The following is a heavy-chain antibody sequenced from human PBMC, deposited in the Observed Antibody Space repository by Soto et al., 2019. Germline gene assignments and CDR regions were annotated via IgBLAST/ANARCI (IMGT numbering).Heavy chain of an antibody. V-gene: IGHV4-39*07. CDR1: GISISSGGYY. CDR3: AKGAGGPNTPFDY. Sequence: WETLSLTCTVSGISISSGGYYCSWTSRRRGKGLEWIGSIYYSGSTYYNPSLKSRVTISRDNSENTLYLQVNSLRADDSAVYYCAKGAGGPNTPFDYWGQGTLVTVSS. CDR2: IYYSGST. D-gene: IGHD2-15*01. J-gene: IGHJ4*02.